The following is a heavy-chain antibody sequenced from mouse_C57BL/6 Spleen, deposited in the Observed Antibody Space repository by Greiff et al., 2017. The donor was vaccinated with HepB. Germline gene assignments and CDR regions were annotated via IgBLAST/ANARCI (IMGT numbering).Heavy chain of an antibody. CDR2: IDPSDSYT. CDR1: GYTFTSYW. J-gene: IGHJ4*01. Sequence: QVQLQQPGAELVKPGASVKLSCKASGYTFTSYWMQWVKQRPGQGLEWIGEIDPSDSYTNYNQKFKGKATLTVDTSSSTAYMQLSSLTSEDSAVYYCASPTTVVGAMDYWGQGTSVTVSS. V-gene: IGHV1-50*01. D-gene: IGHD1-1*01. CDR3: ASPTTVVGAMDY.